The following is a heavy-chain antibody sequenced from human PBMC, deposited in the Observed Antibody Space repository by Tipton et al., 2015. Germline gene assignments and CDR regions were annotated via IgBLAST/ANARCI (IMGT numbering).Heavy chain of an antibody. CDR2: TFYSGST. CDR1: GASVTSGSFQ. D-gene: IGHD3-10*01. CDR3: ARDAGIYDNNGYDS. V-gene: IGHV4-61*01. J-gene: IGHJ4*02. Sequence: TLSLTCNVSGASVTSGSFQWTWIRQPPGKRLEWIGYTFYSGSTNYNPSLKSRITISIDTSKNQFFLKLRSVTAADTAVYLCARDAGIYDNNGYDSWGRGTLVTVSS.